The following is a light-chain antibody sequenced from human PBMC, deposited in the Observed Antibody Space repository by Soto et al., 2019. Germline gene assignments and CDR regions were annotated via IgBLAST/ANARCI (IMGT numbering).Light chain of an antibody. CDR2: DAS. V-gene: IGKV1-39*01. J-gene: IGKJ2*01. CDR1: QSMSNY. CDR3: QRGYITPYP. Sequence: DMQMTQSPSSLSASVGDRVTITCRASQSMSNYLNWYQQKAGKAPTLLIYDASSLESGVPSRFRGSGSGTDFTLTISSLQPEDSAASCCQRGYITPYPFGQGTKVDIK.